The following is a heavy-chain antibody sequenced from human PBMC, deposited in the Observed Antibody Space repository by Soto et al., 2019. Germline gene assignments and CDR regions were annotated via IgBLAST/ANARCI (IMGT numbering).Heavy chain of an antibody. D-gene: IGHD1-26*01. CDR2: IYYSGST. CDR1: GGSISSGDYY. V-gene: IGHV4-30-4*01. J-gene: IGHJ6*02. Sequence: PSETLSLTCTVSGGSISSGDYYWSWIRQPPGKGLEWIGYIYYSGSTYYNPSLKSRVTISVDTSKNQFSLKLSAVTAADTAVYYGARNIIVAATDYPYGMVVWCQGTMVTV. CDR3: ARNIIVAATDYPYGMVV.